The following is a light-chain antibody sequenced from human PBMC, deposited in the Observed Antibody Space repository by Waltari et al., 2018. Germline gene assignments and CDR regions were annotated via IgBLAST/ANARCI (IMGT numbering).Light chain of an antibody. Sequence: DVQLTHSPSTLSASVGDRVTITCRASESVKYNLAWYQHQPGKAPKVLVHKASRLESGVPSRFSGSGYGTEFTLTISSLEPDDFATYYCHQYNTLPLTFGGGTKVEIK. CDR1: ESVKYN. V-gene: IGKV1-5*03. J-gene: IGKJ4*01. CDR2: KAS. CDR3: HQYNTLPLT.